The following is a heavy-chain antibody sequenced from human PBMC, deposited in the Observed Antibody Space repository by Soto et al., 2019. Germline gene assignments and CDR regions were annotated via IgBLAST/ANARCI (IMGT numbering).Heavy chain of an antibody. CDR3: ARGGVYYYDSSGYYTDDFDI. V-gene: IGHV4-30-2*01. D-gene: IGHD3-22*01. CDR1: GGSISSGGYS. CDR2: IYHSGST. J-gene: IGHJ3*02. Sequence: SETLCVTCAVSGGSISSGGYSWSWIRQPPGEGLEWIGYIYHSGSTYYNPSLKSRVTISVDRSKKQFYLKLSSVTAAETAVYYCARGGVYYYDSSGYYTDDFDIWGQGTMVT.